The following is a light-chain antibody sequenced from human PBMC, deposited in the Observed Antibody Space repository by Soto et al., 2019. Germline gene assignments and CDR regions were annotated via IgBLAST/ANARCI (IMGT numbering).Light chain of an antibody. CDR1: SSNIGAGYD. CDR3: SSYARNRDIL. V-gene: IGLV1-40*01. CDR2: GNS. J-gene: IGLJ3*02. Sequence: QSVLTQPPSVSGAPGQRVTISCTGSSSNIGAGYDVHWYQQLPGTAPKLLIYGNSNRPSGVPDRFSGSKSGTSASLAITGLQAEDEADYYCSSYARNRDILFGGGTKLTVL.